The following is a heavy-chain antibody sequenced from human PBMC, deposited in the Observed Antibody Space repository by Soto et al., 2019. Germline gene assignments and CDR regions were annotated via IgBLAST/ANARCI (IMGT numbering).Heavy chain of an antibody. CDR2: INAGNGNT. CDR3: ARPYFEIAVAANRPYYFDY. Sequence: ASVKVSCKASGYTFTSYAMHWVRQAPGQRLEWMGWINAGNGNTKYSQKFQGRVTITRDTSASTAYMELSSLRSEDTAVYYCARPYFEIAVAANRPYYFDYWGQGTLLTVSS. J-gene: IGHJ4*02. CDR1: GYTFTSYA. D-gene: IGHD6-19*01. V-gene: IGHV1-3*01.